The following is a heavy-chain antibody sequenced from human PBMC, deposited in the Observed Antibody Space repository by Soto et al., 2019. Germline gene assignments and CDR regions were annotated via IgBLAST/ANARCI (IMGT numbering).Heavy chain of an antibody. V-gene: IGHV3-48*03. CDR1: GFTFSTYE. J-gene: IGHJ4*02. CDR3: VRDPNYDGSFDC. D-gene: IGHD5-12*01. Sequence: GGSLRLSCAASGFTFSTYEMNWVRQAPGKGLEWVAYISSSGGIMYYADSVKGRFTVSRDNAKNSMYLQLNNLRADDTAVYYCVRDPNYDGSFDCWGQGTLVTVSS. CDR2: ISSSGGIM.